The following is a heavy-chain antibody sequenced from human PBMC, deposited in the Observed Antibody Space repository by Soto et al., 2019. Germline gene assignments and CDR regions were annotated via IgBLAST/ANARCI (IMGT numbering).Heavy chain of an antibody. V-gene: IGHV5-51*01. D-gene: IGHD4-17*01. Sequence: ASVKVSCKASGGTFSSYWIGWVRQMPGKGLEWMGIIYPGDSDTRYSPSFQGQVTISADKSISTAYLQWSSLKASDTAMYYCSSDYGSHSGLYYYGIDVSGQ. J-gene: IGHJ6*02. CDR1: GGTFSSYW. CDR3: SSDYGSHSGLYYYGIDV. CDR2: IYPGDSDT.